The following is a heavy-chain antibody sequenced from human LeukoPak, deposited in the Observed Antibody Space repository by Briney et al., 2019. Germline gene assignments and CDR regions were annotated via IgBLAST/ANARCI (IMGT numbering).Heavy chain of an antibody. CDR1: GGSINNYY. J-gene: IGHJ5*02. CDR3: ARRVIMSAAGAPDTWLDP. D-gene: IGHD2-8*01. Sequence: SETLSLTCTVSGGSINNYYWNWIRQPPGKGLEWVGHISYTDGTKYNPSLQSRVTISMDTSKNQFSLNLKSVTAADTAVYYCARRVIMSAAGAPDTWLDPWGQGILVTVSS. V-gene: IGHV4-59*08. CDR2: ISYTDGT.